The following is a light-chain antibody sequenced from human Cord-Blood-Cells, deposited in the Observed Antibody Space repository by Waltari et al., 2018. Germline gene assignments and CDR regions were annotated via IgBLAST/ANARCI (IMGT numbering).Light chain of an antibody. CDR3: QQYYSTPRT. J-gene: IGKJ1*01. CDR1: QSVLYSSNNKNY. V-gene: IGKV4-1*01. CDR2: WAS. Sequence: IVMTQSPDSLAVSMGEGATINCNSSQSVLYSSNNKNYLAWYQQKPGQPPKLLIYWASTRESGVPDRFSGSGSGTDFTLTISSLQAEDVAVYYCQQYYSTPRTFGQGTKVEIK.